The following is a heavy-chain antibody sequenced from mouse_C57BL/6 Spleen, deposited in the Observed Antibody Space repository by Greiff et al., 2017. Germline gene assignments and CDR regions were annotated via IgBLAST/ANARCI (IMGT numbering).Heavy chain of an antibody. CDR2: ISGGGGNT. D-gene: IGHD1-1*01. J-gene: IGHJ2*01. CDR1: GFTFSSYT. Sequence: EVKLVESGGGLVKPGGSLKLSCAASGFTFSSYTMSWVRQTPEKRLEWVATISGGGGNTYYPDSVKGRFTISRDNAKNTLYLQMSSLRSEDTALYYCARHQGTTVVFDYWGQGTTLTVSS. V-gene: IGHV5-9*01. CDR3: ARHQGTTVVFDY.